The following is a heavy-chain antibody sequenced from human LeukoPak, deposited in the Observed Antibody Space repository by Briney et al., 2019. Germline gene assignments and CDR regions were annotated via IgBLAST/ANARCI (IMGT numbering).Heavy chain of an antibody. D-gene: IGHD1-26*01. CDR3: AKDVGKWESLHFFDY. CDR1: GFTFSSYG. CDR2: MSNDGSIK. J-gene: IGHJ4*02. V-gene: IGHV3-30*18. Sequence: PGGSLRLSCAASGFTFSSYGMHWVRQAPGKGLEWVAVMSNDGSIKKYANSVKGRFTISRDNSRNTLYLQMNSLRGDDTAVYYCAKDVGKWESLHFFDYWGQGTLVTVSS.